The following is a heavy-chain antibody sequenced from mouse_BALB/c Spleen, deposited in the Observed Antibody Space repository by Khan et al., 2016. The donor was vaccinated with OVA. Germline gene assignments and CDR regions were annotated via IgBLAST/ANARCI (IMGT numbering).Heavy chain of an antibody. CDR1: GFSLTSYG. CDR3: AREGSTMITTAFAY. D-gene: IGHD2-4*01. CDR2: IWAGGST. J-gene: IGHJ3*01. Sequence: QMQLEESGPGLVAPSQSLSITCTVSGFSLTSYGVHWVRQPPGKGLEWLGVIWAGGSTNYNSALMSRLSISKDNSKSQVFLKMNSLQTDDTAMYYGAREGSTMITTAFAYWGQGTLVTVSA. V-gene: IGHV2-9*02.